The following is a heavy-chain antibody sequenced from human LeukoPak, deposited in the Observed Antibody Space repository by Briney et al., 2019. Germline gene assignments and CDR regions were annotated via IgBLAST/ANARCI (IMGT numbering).Heavy chain of an antibody. Sequence: GGSLRLSCAASGFTFSSYEMNWVRRAPGKGLEWVSYISSSGSTIYYADSVKGRFTISRDNAKNSLYLQMNSLRAEDTAVYYCARDLGDYLPFDCWGQGTLVTVSS. J-gene: IGHJ4*02. CDR1: GFTFSSYE. CDR2: ISSSGSTI. D-gene: IGHD4-17*01. V-gene: IGHV3-48*03. CDR3: ARDLGDYLPFDC.